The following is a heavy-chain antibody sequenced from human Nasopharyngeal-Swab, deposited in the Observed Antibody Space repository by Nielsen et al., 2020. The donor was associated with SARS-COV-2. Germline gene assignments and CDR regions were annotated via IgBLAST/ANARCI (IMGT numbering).Heavy chain of an antibody. J-gene: IGHJ4*02. V-gene: IGHV3-53*01. CDR2: IYSDGST. CDR3: AGDTVAVHFDY. D-gene: IGHD6-19*01. Sequence: GESLKISCAASGFTVSSNYMSWVRQAPGKGLEWVSVIYSDGSTSYADSVKGRFTISRDNSKKTLYLQMNSLRAEDTALYYCAGDTVAVHFDYWGQGTLVTVSS. CDR1: GFTVSSNY.